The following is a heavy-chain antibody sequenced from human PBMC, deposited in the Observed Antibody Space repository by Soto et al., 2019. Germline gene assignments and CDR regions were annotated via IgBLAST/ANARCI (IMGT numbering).Heavy chain of an antibody. V-gene: IGHV3-66*01. D-gene: IGHD2-15*01. CDR2: IQSGGTT. Sequence: PGGSLRLSCAASGFSVSSKYMTWVRQAPGKGLEWVSLIQSGGTTYYADSVKGRFTISRDTSENTLHLQMDSLRVEDTAVYYCARDDVLCDGGRCYGIPLDVWGNGSTLT. CDR3: ARDDVLCDGGRCYGIPLDV. CDR1: GFSVSSKY. J-gene: IGHJ6*01.